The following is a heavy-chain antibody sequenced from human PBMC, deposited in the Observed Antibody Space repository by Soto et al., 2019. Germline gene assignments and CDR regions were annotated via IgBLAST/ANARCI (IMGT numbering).Heavy chain of an antibody. Sequence: QVQLVQSGAEVKKPESSVKVSCKAPGGTFSTYAISWVRQAPGQGLEWMGGIIPMFGTANYAQRFQDRVTTTAEQSTNTLYMEMSSLRSEDTAVYCCAGGIQRRLRRIYNGYSGWGQGTLVTVSS. J-gene: IGHJ4*02. CDR1: GGTFSTYA. V-gene: IGHV1-69*12. CDR2: IIPMFGTA. D-gene: IGHD5-12*01. CDR3: AGGIQRRLRRIYNGYSG.